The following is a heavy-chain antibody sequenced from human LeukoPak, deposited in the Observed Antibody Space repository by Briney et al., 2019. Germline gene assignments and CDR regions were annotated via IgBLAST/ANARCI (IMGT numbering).Heavy chain of an antibody. CDR3: ARDRDYYYSSAFDI. CDR2: IYTSGST. Sequence: SQTLSLTCTVSGGSISSYYWSWIRQPAGKGLEWMGRIYTSGSTNYNPSLKSRVTMSVDTSKNQFSLKPSYVTAADTAVYYRARDRDYYYSSAFDICGQGPMVTVSS. D-gene: IGHD3-22*01. CDR1: GGSISSYY. V-gene: IGHV4-4*07. J-gene: IGHJ3*02.